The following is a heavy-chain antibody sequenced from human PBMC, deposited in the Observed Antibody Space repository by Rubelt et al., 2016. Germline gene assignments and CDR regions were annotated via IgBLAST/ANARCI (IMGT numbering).Heavy chain of an antibody. Sequence: QVQLVQSGAEVKKPGSSVKVSCKASGGTFSSYAISWVRQAPGQGLEWMGRINPNSGGTNYAQKFQGRVTMTRDTSISTAYMELSRLRSDDTAVYYCARDYCSGGSCYSVFDYWGQGTLVTVSS. D-gene: IGHD2-15*01. CDR1: GGTFSSYA. J-gene: IGHJ4*02. V-gene: IGHV1-2*02. CDR2: INPNSGGT. CDR3: ARDYCSGGSCYSVFDY.